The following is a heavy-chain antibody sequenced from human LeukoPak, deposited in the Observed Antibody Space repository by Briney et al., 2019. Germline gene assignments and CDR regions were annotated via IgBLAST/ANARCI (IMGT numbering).Heavy chain of an antibody. J-gene: IGHJ4*02. CDR2: IYHSGST. D-gene: IGHD3-9*01. V-gene: IGHV4-4*02. CDR3: ARRPSFGDTYYDILTGYYNPPYYFAY. Sequence: SGTLSLTCTVSGGSISSSNWWSWVRQPPGKGLEWIGEIYHSGSTNYNPSLKSRVTISVDKSKNQFSLKLSSATAADTAVYYCARRPSFGDTYYDILTGYYNPPYYFAYWGQGTLVTVSS. CDR1: GGSISSSNW.